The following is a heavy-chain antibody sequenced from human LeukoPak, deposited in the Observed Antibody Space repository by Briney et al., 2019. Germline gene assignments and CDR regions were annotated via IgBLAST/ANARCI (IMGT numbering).Heavy chain of an antibody. CDR3: ARDWMAVAGIADAFDI. CDR2: INPNSGGT. CDR1: GYTFTGYY. Sequence: ASVKVSCKASGYTFTGYYMHWVRQAPGQGLEWMGWINPNSGGTNYAQKLQGRVTMTTDTSTSTAYMELRSLRSDDTAVYYCARDWMAVAGIADAFDIWGQGTMVTVSS. V-gene: IGHV1-2*02. J-gene: IGHJ3*02. D-gene: IGHD6-19*01.